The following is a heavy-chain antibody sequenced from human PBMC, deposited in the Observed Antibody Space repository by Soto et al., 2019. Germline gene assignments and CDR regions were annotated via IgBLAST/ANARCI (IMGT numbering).Heavy chain of an antibody. Sequence: SSETLSLTCTVSGGSISSGGYYWSWIRQHPGKGLEWIGYIYYSGSTYYNPSLKSRVTISVDTSKNQFSLKLSSVTAADTAVYYCARGRHGQPYYGSGSYLAFDIWGQGTMVTVSS. CDR3: ARGRHGQPYYGSGSYLAFDI. V-gene: IGHV4-31*03. CDR2: IYYSGST. D-gene: IGHD3-10*01. J-gene: IGHJ3*02. CDR1: GGSISSGGYY.